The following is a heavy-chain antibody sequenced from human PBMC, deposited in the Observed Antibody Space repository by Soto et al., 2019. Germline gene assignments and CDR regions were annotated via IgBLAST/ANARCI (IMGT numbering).Heavy chain of an antibody. CDR2: ISGSGGTT. CDR3: AKKDVGGTYFDY. CDR1: GFTFSNYA. D-gene: IGHD1-26*01. J-gene: IGHJ4*02. Sequence: GGSLRLSSAAAGFTFSNYAMSWVRQAPGKGLEWVSTISGSGGTTYYGDSVKGRFTISRDNSKNTLYLQMNSLRDGDTAVYYCAKKDVGGTYFDYWGQGALVTVSS. V-gene: IGHV3-23*01.